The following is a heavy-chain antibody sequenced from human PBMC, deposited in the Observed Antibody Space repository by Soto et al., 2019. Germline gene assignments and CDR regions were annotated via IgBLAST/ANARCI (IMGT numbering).Heavy chain of an antibody. V-gene: IGHV4-30-4*01. Sequence: LSLTCTVSGGSISIGDYYWSWIRHPPGKGLEWIGYIYYSGSTYYNPSLKSRVTISVDTSKNQFSLKLSSVTAADTAVYYCARHVRWLKLSGFEYLGQGTLGIVSS. CDR1: GGSISIGDYY. CDR2: IYYSGST. CDR3: ARHVRWLKLSGFEY. J-gene: IGHJ4*02. D-gene: IGHD5-12*01.